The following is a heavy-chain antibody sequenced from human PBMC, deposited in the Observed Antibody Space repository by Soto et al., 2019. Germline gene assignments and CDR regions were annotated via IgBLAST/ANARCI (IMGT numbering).Heavy chain of an antibody. J-gene: IGHJ4*02. CDR1: GGSISSYY. V-gene: IGHV4-59*01. D-gene: IGHD2-2*01. CDR3: ARGRVVVPAATLGY. CDR2: IYYSGST. Sequence: SETLSLTCTVSGGSISSYYWSWIRQPPGKGLEWIGYIYYSGSTNYNPSLKSRVTISVDTSKNQFSLKLSSVTAADTAVYYCARGRVVVPAATLGYWGQGTLVTVSS.